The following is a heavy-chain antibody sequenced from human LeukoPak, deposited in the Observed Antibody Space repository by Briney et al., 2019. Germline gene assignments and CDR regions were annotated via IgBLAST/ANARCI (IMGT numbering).Heavy chain of an antibody. CDR1: GFTFSSYV. D-gene: IGHD1-26*01. Sequence: GGSLRLSCSASGFTFSSYVMHRVPQAPDKGVVCGAVISYDGSSIDCADSVKSRFTVSRDNSKNTMYLQMNSLRAQDTAVYYCAKTPVGWELKVDCDSDYGMYVWGQGTAVTVSS. V-gene: IGHV3-30*18. J-gene: IGHJ6*02. CDR3: AKTPVGWELKVDCDSDYGMYV. CDR2: ISYDGSSI.